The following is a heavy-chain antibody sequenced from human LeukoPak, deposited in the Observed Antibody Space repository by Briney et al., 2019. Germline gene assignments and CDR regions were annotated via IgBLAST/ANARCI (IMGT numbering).Heavy chain of an antibody. CDR3: ARYAPNLSGGSWGASDY. Sequence: LPGGSLRLSCAASGFTFSSYWMSWVRQAPGKGLEWVANIKQDGSEKYYVDSVKGRFTISRDNAKSSLFLQMKSLRVDDTAVYYCARYAPNLSGGSWGASDYWGQGTVVTVSS. CDR2: IKQDGSEK. V-gene: IGHV3-7*01. CDR1: GFTFSSYW. J-gene: IGHJ4*02. D-gene: IGHD2-15*01.